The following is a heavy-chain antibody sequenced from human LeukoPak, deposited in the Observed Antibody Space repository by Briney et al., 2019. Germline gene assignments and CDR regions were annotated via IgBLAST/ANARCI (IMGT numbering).Heavy chain of an antibody. D-gene: IGHD3-3*01. Sequence: GGSLRLSCAASGFTFSSYWMSWVRQAPGKGLEWVANIKQDGSEKYYVDSVKGRFTISRDNAKNSLYLQMNSLRAGDTAVYYCARESSQYDFWSGYSDYWGQGTLVTVSS. CDR2: IKQDGSEK. CDR3: ARESSQYDFWSGYSDY. J-gene: IGHJ4*02. V-gene: IGHV3-7*01. CDR1: GFTFSSYW.